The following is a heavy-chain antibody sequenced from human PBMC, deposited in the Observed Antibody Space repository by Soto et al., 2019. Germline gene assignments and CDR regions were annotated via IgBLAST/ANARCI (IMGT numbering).Heavy chain of an antibody. CDR2: INPNSGGT. Sequence: ASVKVSCKASGYTFTGYYMHWARQAPGQGLEWMGWINPNSGGTNYAQKFQGWVTMTRDTSISTAYMELSRLRSDDTAVYYCARDRADGPDAFDIWGQGTMVTVSS. J-gene: IGHJ3*02. CDR1: GYTFTGYY. D-gene: IGHD4-17*01. CDR3: ARDRADGPDAFDI. V-gene: IGHV1-2*04.